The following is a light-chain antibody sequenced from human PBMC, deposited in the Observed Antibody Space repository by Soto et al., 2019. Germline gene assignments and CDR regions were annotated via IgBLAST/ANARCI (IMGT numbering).Light chain of an antibody. CDR1: QSVLYYYNNKNC. CDR3: QQYYSNFLS. V-gene: IGKV4-1*01. CDR2: WAS. J-gene: IGKJ4*01. Sequence: DIVMTQSPDSLAVSLGERATIICKSSQSVLYYYNNKNCLAWYQQKPGQPPKLLIYWASTRESGVPARFSGSGSGTDFTLTISNQQAEDVAVYYCQQYYSNFLSFGGGTKVEIK.